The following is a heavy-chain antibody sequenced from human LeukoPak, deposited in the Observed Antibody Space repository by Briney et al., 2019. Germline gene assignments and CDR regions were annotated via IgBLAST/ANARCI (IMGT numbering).Heavy chain of an antibody. CDR1: GGSFSGYY. CDR2: INHSGST. D-gene: IGHD4-17*01. Sequence: SETLSLTCAVYGGSFSGYYWSWIRQPPGKGLEWIGEINHSGSTNYNPSLKSRVTISVDTSKNQFSLKLSSVTAADTAVYYCARDYGVAFDIWGQGTMVTVSS. V-gene: IGHV4-34*01. J-gene: IGHJ3*02. CDR3: ARDYGVAFDI.